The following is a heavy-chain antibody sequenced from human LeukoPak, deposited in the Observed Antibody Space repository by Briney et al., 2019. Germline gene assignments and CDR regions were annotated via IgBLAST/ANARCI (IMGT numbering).Heavy chain of an antibody. Sequence: ASVRVSCKASGYTFTGYYMHWVRQAPGQGPEWMGWINPNSGGTNYAQKFQGRVTMTRDTSISTAYMELSRLRSDDTAVYYCARGKPGLKPFDPWGQGTLVTVSS. D-gene: IGHD6-19*01. CDR2: INPNSGGT. CDR3: ARGKPGLKPFDP. CDR1: GYTFTGYY. J-gene: IGHJ5*02. V-gene: IGHV1-2*02.